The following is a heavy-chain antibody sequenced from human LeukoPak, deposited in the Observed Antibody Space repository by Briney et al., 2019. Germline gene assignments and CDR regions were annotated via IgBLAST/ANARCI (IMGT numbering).Heavy chain of an antibody. CDR3: AELGITMIGGV. D-gene: IGHD3-10*02. Sequence: GGCLRLSCAASGFTFSSYEMNWVRQAPGKGLEWVSYISSSGSTIYYADSVKGRFTISRDNAKNSLYLQMNSLRAGDTAVYYCAELGITMIGGVWGKGTTVTISS. CDR1: GFTFSSYE. J-gene: IGHJ6*04. CDR2: ISSSGSTI. V-gene: IGHV3-48*03.